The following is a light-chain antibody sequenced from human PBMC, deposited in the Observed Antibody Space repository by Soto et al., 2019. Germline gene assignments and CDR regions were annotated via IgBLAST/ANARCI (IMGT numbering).Light chain of an antibody. CDR2: ANS. CDR1: SSNIGADYG. Sequence: QSMLTQPPSVSGAPGQRVTISCTGSSSNIGADYGVYWYQQLPGTAPKLLIYANSNRPSGVPDRFSGSKSGTSASLAITGLQAEDEADYYCQSYDSTLSGYVFGTGTKLTVL. J-gene: IGLJ1*01. CDR3: QSYDSTLSGYV. V-gene: IGLV1-40*01.